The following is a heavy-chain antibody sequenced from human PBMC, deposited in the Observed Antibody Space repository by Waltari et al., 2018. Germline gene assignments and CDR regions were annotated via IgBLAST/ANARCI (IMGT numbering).Heavy chain of an antibody. Sequence: EVQLVESGGGLVQPGGSLRLSCAASGFTFSSYWMSWVRQAPGKGLEWVANIKQDGREKYYVDSVKGRLTSARDNAKNSLYLQRNSLRAEDTAVYYCARRRYSSSWYYFDYWGQGTLVTVSS. D-gene: IGHD6-13*01. J-gene: IGHJ4*02. V-gene: IGHV3-7*01. CDR1: GFTFSSYW. CDR2: IKQDGREK. CDR3: ARRRYSSSWYYFDY.